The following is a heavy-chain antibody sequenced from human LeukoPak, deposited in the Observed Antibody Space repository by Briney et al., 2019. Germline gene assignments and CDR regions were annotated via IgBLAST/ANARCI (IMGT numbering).Heavy chain of an antibody. Sequence: GGSLRLSCAASGFTFNSYAIHWVRQAPGKGLEWVAVISYDGSNKYYADSVKGRFTISRDNSKNTLYLQLNSLRAEDTAVYYCARDSGDFGSLLLLDYWGQGTLVTVSS. V-gene: IGHV3-30*04. CDR3: ARDSGDFGSLLLLDY. CDR2: ISYDGSNK. CDR1: GFTFNSYA. D-gene: IGHD3-10*01. J-gene: IGHJ4*02.